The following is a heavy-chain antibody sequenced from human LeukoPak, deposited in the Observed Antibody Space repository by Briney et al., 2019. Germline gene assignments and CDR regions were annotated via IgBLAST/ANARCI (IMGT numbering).Heavy chain of an antibody. Sequence: ASVKVSCKASGYTFTGYYMHWVRQAPGQGLEWMGWINPNSGGTNYAQKFQGRVSMTRDTSISTAYMELSRLRSDDTAVYYCARNRRSSGYYGYYFDYWGQGTLVTVSS. CDR3: ARNRRSSGYYGYYFDY. J-gene: IGHJ4*02. CDR2: INPNSGGT. CDR1: GYTFTGYY. V-gene: IGHV1-2*02. D-gene: IGHD3-22*01.